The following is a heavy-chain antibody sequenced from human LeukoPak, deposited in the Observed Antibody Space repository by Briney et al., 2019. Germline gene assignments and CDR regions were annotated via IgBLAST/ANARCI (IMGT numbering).Heavy chain of an antibody. CDR1: GLTFSSYA. D-gene: IGHD1-26*01. CDR3: ANLLTGSLVDTDY. Sequence: PGGSLRLSCAASGLTFSSYAMSWVRQAPGKGLEWVSAISGSGGSTYYADSVKGRFTISRDNSKNTLYLQMNSLRAEDTAVYYCANLLTGSLVDTDYWGQGTLVTVSS. V-gene: IGHV3-23*01. CDR2: ISGSGGST. J-gene: IGHJ4*02.